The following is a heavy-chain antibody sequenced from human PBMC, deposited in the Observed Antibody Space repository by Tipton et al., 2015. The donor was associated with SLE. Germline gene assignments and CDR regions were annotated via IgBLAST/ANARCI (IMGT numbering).Heavy chain of an antibody. Sequence: SLRLSCAASGFTFSSYGMHWVRQAPGKGLEWVAVIWYDGSNKYYADSVKGRFTISRDNSKNTLYLQMNSLRAEDTAVYYCAKLLIGYCSSTSYYNYGMDVWGQGTTVTVSS. CDR1: GFTFSSYG. CDR3: AKLLIGYCSSTSYYNYGMDV. CDR2: IWYDGSNK. V-gene: IGHV3-30*18. D-gene: IGHD2-2*01. J-gene: IGHJ6*02.